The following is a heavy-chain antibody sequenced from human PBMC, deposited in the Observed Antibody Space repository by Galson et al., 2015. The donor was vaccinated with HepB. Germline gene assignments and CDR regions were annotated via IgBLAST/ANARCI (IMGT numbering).Heavy chain of an antibody. D-gene: IGHD3-10*01. J-gene: IGHJ6*03. CDR1: GVSLTSAGYY. V-gene: IGHV4-31*03. CDR2: MHFSGAT. CDR3: ARDLEVRGGFDHYMDV. Sequence: LSLTCTVSGVSLTSAGYYWTWIRRHPAKGLEWIGRMHFSGATYYNPSLKSRVTMSADTSKNQFSLELTSVTAADTAVYYCARDLEVRGGFDHYMDVWGRGTKVTISS.